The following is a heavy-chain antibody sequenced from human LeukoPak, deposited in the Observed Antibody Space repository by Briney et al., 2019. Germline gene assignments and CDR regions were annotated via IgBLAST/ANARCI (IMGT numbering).Heavy chain of an antibody. J-gene: IGHJ5*01. Sequence: GGSLRLPCAASGFTFSTYWMTWVRLAPVKGLEWVANIEPAGSETYYVDPVKGRFTISRDNAKNLLYLQMHSLRAEDSAVYSCGRFGYEAAVDSWGQGTLVSVSS. CDR3: GRFGYEAAVDS. CDR1: GFTFSTYW. CDR2: IEPAGSET. D-gene: IGHD6-13*01. V-gene: IGHV3-7*01.